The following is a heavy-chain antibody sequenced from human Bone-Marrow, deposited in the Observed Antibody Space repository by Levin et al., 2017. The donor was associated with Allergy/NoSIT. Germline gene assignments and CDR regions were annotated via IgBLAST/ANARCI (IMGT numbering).Heavy chain of an antibody. J-gene: IGHJ4*02. V-gene: IGHV3-30*18. CDR1: GFTFSSYG. CDR2: ISYDGSNK. CDR3: AKVGGGYSSSWYSDY. Sequence: GGSLRLSCAASGFTFSSYGMHWVRQAPGKGLEWVAVISYDGSNKYYADSVKGRFTISRDNSKNTLYLQMNSLRAEDTAVYYCAKVGGGYSSSWYSDYWGQGTLVTVSS. D-gene: IGHD6-13*01.